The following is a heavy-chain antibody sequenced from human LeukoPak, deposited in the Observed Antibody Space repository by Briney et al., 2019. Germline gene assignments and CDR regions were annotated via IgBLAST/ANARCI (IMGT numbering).Heavy chain of an antibody. Sequence: PSQTLSITCAVSGGSISSGGYSWSWIRQPPGKGLEWIGYIYHSGGTYYNPSLKSRVTISVDRSKNQFSLKLSSVTAADTAVYYCARGGQNTYYYDSSGYYYGNFDYWGQGTLVTVSS. V-gene: IGHV4-30-2*01. D-gene: IGHD3-22*01. CDR3: ARGGQNTYYYDSSGYYYGNFDY. CDR2: IYHSGGT. J-gene: IGHJ4*02. CDR1: GGSISSGGYS.